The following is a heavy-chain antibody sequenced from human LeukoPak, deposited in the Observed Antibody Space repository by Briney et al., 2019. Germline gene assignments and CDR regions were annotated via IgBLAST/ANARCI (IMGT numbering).Heavy chain of an antibody. D-gene: IGHD2-15*01. Sequence: SETLPLTCAVYGGSFSGYYWSWIRQPPGKGLEWIGEINHSGSTNYNPSLKSRVTISVDTSKNQFSLKLSSVTAADTAVYYCARGHGVVVAATDYFDYWGQGTLVTVSS. V-gene: IGHV4-34*01. CDR3: ARGHGVVVAATDYFDY. CDR1: GGSFSGYY. J-gene: IGHJ4*02. CDR2: INHSGST.